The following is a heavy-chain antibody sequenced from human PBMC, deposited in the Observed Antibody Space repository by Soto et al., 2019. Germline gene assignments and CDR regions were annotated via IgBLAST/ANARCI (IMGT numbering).Heavy chain of an antibody. Sequence: LETLPLTCTVSGGSSSSYYWSWIRQPPGKGLEWIGYIYYSGSTNYNPSLKSRVTISVDTSKNQFSLKLSSVTAADTAVYYCARRYGPGFDYWGQGTLVTVSS. V-gene: IGHV4-59*08. CDR3: ARRYGPGFDY. D-gene: IGHD4-17*01. CDR1: GGSSSSYY. J-gene: IGHJ4*02. CDR2: IYYSGST.